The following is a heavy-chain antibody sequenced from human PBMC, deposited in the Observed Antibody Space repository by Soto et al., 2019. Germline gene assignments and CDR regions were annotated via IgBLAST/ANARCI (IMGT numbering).Heavy chain of an antibody. CDR3: AKDIYYFHY. CDR1: GGSIRSSNW. CDR2: KYHSGST. V-gene: IGHV4-4*02. J-gene: IGHJ4*02. Sequence: QVQLQESGPGLVKPSGTLSLTCTVSGGSIRSSNWWRWVRQPPGKGLELIDEKYHSGSTNYNPSTESRVPISVDKSKNQFSLNLSSLTAADTAVYYYAKDIYYFHYWGQGTLVTVSS.